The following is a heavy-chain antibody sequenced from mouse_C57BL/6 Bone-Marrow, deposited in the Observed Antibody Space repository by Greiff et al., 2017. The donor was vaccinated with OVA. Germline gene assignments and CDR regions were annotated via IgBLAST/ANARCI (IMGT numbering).Heavy chain of an antibody. CDR2: IRSKSHNYAT. V-gene: IGHV10-1*01. CDR3: VRYDYDRDAMDY. D-gene: IGHD2-4*01. J-gene: IGHJ4*01. Sequence: EAGGGLVQPNGSLKLSCAASGFSFNPYAMHWVRQAPGKGLEWVARIRSKSHNYATYYADSVKDRYTISRDDSESMLYLQMNTLTTEDTAMYYCVRYDYDRDAMDYWGQGTSVTVSS. CDR1: GFSFNPYA.